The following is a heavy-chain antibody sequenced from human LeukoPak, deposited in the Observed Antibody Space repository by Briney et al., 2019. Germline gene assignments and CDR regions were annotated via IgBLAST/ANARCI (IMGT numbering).Heavy chain of an antibody. CDR3: ARDIRAAAGTGDRSYNWFDP. J-gene: IGHJ5*02. Sequence: PSETLSLTCTVSGGSISSYYWSWIRQPPGKGLEWIGYIYYSGSTNYNPSLKSRVTISVDTSKNQFSLKLSSVTAADTAVYYCARDIRAAAGTGDRSYNWFDPWGQGTLVTVSS. D-gene: IGHD6-13*01. V-gene: IGHV4-59*01. CDR2: IYYSGST. CDR1: GGSISSYY.